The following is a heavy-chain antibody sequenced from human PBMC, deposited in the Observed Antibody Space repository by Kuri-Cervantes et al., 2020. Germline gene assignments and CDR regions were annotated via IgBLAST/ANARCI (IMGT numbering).Heavy chain of an antibody. V-gene: IGHV3-72*01. CDR3: TTGSYYYDSSGFFHGRDAFDI. Sequence: GGSLRLSCAASGFTFSDHYMDWVRQAPGKGLEWVGRTRNKANSYTTEYAASVKGRFTISRDDSKNSLYLQMNSLKTEDTAVYYCTTGSYYYDSSGFFHGRDAFDIWGQGTMVTVSS. D-gene: IGHD3-22*01. CDR2: TRNKANSYTT. J-gene: IGHJ3*02. CDR1: GFTFSDHY.